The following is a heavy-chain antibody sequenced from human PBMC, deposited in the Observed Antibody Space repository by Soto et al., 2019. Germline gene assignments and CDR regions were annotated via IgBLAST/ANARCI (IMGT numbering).Heavy chain of an antibody. V-gene: IGHV4-4*02. D-gene: IGHD3-10*01. CDR1: GDSISSSYW. CDR3: ARVSGSYYYGMDV. Sequence: QVQLQESGPGLVKPSGTLSLTCAVSGDSISSSYWWSWVRQPPGKGLEWIGEIYHSGSTNYNPSPKPRVTISVDTSKNQFSLKLSSVTAADTAVYYCARVSGSYYYGMDVWGQGTTVTVSS. J-gene: IGHJ6*02. CDR2: IYHSGST.